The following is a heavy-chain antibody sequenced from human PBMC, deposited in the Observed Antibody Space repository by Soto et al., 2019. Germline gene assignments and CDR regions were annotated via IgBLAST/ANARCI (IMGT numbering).Heavy chain of an antibody. CDR3: ARDTGYCSGGSCPGPHWFDP. J-gene: IGHJ5*02. V-gene: IGHV4-4*07. CDR1: GGSISSYY. CDR2: IYTSGST. Sequence: SETLSLTCTVPGGSISSYYWSWLRQPAGKGLEWIGRIYTSGSTNYNPSLKSRVTMSVATSKNQFSLKLSSVTAADTAVYYCARDTGYCSGGSCPGPHWFDPWGPGTRVTVSS. D-gene: IGHD2-15*01.